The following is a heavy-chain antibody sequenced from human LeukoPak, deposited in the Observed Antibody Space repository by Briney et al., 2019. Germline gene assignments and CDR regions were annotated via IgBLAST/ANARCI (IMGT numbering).Heavy chain of an antibody. D-gene: IGHD2-15*01. J-gene: IGHJ5*02. CDR1: GFTFSNYA. CDR2: ISGSTGST. V-gene: IGHV3-21*01. Sequence: GGSLRLSCAASGFTFSNYAMNWVRQAPGKGLEWVSLISGSTGSTYYGDSVKGRFTISRDNAKNSLYLQMNSLRDEDTAVYYCAREVVVAATDWFDPWGQGTLVTVSS. CDR3: AREVVVAATDWFDP.